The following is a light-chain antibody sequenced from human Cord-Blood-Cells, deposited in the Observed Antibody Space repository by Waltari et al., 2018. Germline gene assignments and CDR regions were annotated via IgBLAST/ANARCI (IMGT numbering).Light chain of an antibody. CDR2: EVS. V-gene: IGLV2-8*01. CDR3: SSYAGSNNLV. Sequence: QSALTQPPSASGSPGQSVTISCTGTSSDVGGYNYVSWYQQHPGKAPKLMIYEVSKRPAGVPDRFSGLKSGNTASLTVSGLQAEDEADYYCSSYAGSNNLVFGGGTKLTVL. CDR1: SSDVGGYNY. J-gene: IGLJ2*01.